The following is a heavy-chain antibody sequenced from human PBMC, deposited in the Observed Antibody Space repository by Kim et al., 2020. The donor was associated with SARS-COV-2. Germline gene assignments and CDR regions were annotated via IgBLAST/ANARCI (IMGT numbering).Heavy chain of an antibody. CDR3: AIVSVPNWQSGYFDY. D-gene: IGHD1-1*01. Sequence: GGSLRLSCVASGFTFSRHGMHWLRQVPGKGLEWVAVMSYDGGSISYEDSVKGRFTISSDNAKNKLYLQMHSLRAEDTDVYYCAIVSVPNWQSGYFDYWGQRTLVTVST. CDR1: GFTFSRHG. CDR2: MSYDGGSI. V-gene: IGHV3-30*03. J-gene: IGHJ4*02.